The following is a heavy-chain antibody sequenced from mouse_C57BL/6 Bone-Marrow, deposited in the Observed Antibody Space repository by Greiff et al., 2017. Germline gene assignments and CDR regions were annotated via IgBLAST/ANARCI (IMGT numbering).Heavy chain of an antibody. CDR3: AREGYDEYFDY. Sequence: QVQLKQPGAELVRPGTSVTLSCKASGYTFTSYWMHWVKQRPGQGLEWIGVIDPSDSYTNYNQKFKGKATLTVDTSSSTAYMQLSSLTSEDSAVYYCAREGYDEYFDYWGQGTTLTVSS. J-gene: IGHJ2*01. D-gene: IGHD2-3*01. V-gene: IGHV1-59*01. CDR2: IDPSDSYT. CDR1: GYTFTSYW.